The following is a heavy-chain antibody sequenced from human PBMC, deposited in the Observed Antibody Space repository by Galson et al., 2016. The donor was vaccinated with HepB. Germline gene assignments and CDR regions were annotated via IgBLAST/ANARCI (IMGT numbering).Heavy chain of an antibody. D-gene: IGHD2-2*03. CDR1: GFTFSSYS. CDR2: TSGNGDSR. Sequence: SLRLSCAASGFTFSSYSMHWVRQAPGQGLKYVSATSGNGDSRYYADSVKGRFTISRDNSKNMLYLRMDSLRAEDMAVYYCARVGSGYDYWGQGTLVTVSS. J-gene: IGHJ4*02. V-gene: IGHV3-64*02. CDR3: ARVGSGYDY.